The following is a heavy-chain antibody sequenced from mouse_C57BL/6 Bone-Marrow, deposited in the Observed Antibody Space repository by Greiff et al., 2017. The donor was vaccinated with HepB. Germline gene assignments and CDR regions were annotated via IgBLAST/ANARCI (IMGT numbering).Heavy chain of an antibody. CDR2: IDPSDSYT. CDR3: ARFYGYDRVYAMDY. J-gene: IGHJ4*01. CDR1: GYTFTSYW. Sequence: VQLQQPGAELVMPGASVKLSCKASGYTFTSYWMHWVKQRPGQGLEWIGEIDPSDSYTNYNQKFKGKSTLTVDKSSSTAYMQLSSLTSEDSAVYYCARFYGYDRVYAMDYWGQGTSVTVSS. D-gene: IGHD2-2*01. V-gene: IGHV1-69*01.